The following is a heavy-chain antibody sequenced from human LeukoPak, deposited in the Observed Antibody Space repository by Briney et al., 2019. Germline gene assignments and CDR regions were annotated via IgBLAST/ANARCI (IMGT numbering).Heavy chain of an antibody. CDR2: IYWDDDK. D-gene: IGHD7-27*01. CDR3: AHRTLTGLIDC. V-gene: IGHV2-5*02. Sequence: ESGPKLVKPTQTLTLTCTFSGFSLSTTGVGVGWIRQPPGMALEWLALIYWDDDKRYNPSLNSRLTITKDTSKNQVVLTMTNMDPVDTATYYCAHRTLTGLIDCWGQGTLVTVSS. J-gene: IGHJ4*02. CDR1: GFSLSTTGVG.